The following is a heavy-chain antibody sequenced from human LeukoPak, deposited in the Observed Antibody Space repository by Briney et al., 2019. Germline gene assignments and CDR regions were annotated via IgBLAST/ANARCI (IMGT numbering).Heavy chain of an antibody. D-gene: IGHD3-22*01. CDR2: MSHDGTNK. V-gene: IGHV3-30-3*01. CDR1: GFPFSGCA. J-gene: IGHJ4*02. CDR3: ARHRGPSLHSSGYFDY. Sequence: GGSPRLSCAASGFPFSGCAMHWGRRAPGKGLEWGAVMSHDGTNKYYADSVKGRFTISRDNSKNTLYLQMDSLRTEDTAVYYCARHRGPSLHSSGYFDYWGQGTLVTVSS.